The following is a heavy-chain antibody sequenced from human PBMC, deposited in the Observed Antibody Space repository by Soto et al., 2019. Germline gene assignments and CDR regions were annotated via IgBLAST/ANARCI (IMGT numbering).Heavy chain of an antibody. CDR2: IIPIFGTA. CDR1: GGTFSSYA. CDR3: ARCLVENWFDP. V-gene: IGHV1-69*13. D-gene: IGHD2-15*01. J-gene: IGHJ5*02. Sequence: GASVKVCCKASGGTFSSYAISWVRQAPGQGLEWMGGIIPIFGTANYAQKFQGRVTITADESTSTAYMELSSLRSEETAVYYCARCLVENWFDPWGQGTLVTVSS.